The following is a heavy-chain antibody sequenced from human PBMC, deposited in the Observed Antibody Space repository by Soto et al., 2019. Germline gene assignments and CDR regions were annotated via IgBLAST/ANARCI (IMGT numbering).Heavy chain of an antibody. CDR3: ARDVGVSDAFDI. J-gene: IGHJ3*02. CDR1: GFTVSSNY. D-gene: IGHD1-26*01. Sequence: XGSLRLSCAASGFTVSSNYMSWVRQAPGKGLGWVSVIYSGGSTYYADSVKGRFTISRDNSKNTLYLQMNSLRAEDTAVYYCARDVGVSDAFDIWGQGTMVTVSS. V-gene: IGHV3-53*01. CDR2: IYSGGST.